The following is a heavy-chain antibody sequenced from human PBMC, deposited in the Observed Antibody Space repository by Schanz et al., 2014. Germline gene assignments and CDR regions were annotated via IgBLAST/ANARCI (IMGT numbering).Heavy chain of an antibody. V-gene: IGHV3-23*01. CDR3: VKDPYKYNRNGVEDMDV. CDR1: GFTFSTYA. J-gene: IGHJ6*01. Sequence: EVQLLESGGALVQPGGSLRLSCSASGFTFSTYAMSWVRQAPGKGLEWVSAINGNGGITYYADPVKGRFTISRDNSKNTLYLRLNSLRVEDTAVYYCVKDPYKYNRNGVEDMDVWGPGTTVTVSS. D-gene: IGHD1-1*01. CDR2: INGNGGIT.